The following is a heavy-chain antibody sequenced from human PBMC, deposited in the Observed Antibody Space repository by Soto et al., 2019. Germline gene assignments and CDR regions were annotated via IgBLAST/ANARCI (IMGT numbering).Heavy chain of an antibody. D-gene: IGHD1-7*01. J-gene: IGHJ5*02. CDR3: ASDYNWNFVRWFDP. CDR2: TYYRSKWYN. V-gene: IGHV6-1*01. CDR1: GDSVSSNSAA. Sequence: PSPTLSLTCAISGDSVSSNSAAWNWIRQSPSRGLEWLGRTYYRSKWYNDYAVSVKSRITINPDTSKNQFSLQLNSVTPEDTAVYYCASDYNWNFVRWFDPWGQGTLVTVSS.